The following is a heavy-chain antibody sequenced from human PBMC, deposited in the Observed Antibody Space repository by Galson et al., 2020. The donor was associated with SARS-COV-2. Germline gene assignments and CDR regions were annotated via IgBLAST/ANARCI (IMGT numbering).Heavy chain of an antibody. CDR2: IWYDGSNK. CDR3: ARDPFGDSSGYYHSGQFDY. D-gene: IGHD3-22*01. V-gene: IGHV3-33*01. Sequence: TGGSLRLSCVASGFTFSSYGMHWVRQAPGKGLEWVAVIWYDGSNKYYADSVKGRFTISRDNSKNTLYLQMNSLRAEDTAVYYCARDPFGDSSGYYHSGQFDYWGQGTLVTVSS. J-gene: IGHJ4*02. CDR1: GFTFSSYG.